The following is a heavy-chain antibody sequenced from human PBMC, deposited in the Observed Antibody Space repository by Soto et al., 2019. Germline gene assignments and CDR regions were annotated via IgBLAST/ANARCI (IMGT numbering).Heavy chain of an antibody. D-gene: IGHD3-10*01. J-gene: IGHJ6*02. Sequence: ASVKVSCKASGYTFTSYGISWVRQAPGQGLEWMGWISAYNGNTNYAQKLQGRVTMTTDTSTSTAYMELRSLRSDDTAVYYCARVNYYGSGSYYTGYYYYYGMDVWGQGTTVTVSS. CDR2: ISAYNGNT. CDR1: GYTFTSYG. CDR3: ARVNYYGSGSYYTGYYYYYGMDV. V-gene: IGHV1-18*04.